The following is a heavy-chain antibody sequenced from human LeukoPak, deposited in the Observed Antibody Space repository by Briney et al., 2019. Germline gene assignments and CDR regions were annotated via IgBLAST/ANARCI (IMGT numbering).Heavy chain of an antibody. Sequence: PRRSLRLSCAASGFTFSSYAMHWVRQAPGKGLEWVAVISYDGSNKYYADSVKGRFTISRDNSKNTLYLQMNSLRAEDTAVYYCARDSPADYWGQGTLVTVSS. CDR3: ARDSPADY. J-gene: IGHJ4*02. CDR1: GFTFSSYA. CDR2: ISYDGSNK. V-gene: IGHV3-30*01.